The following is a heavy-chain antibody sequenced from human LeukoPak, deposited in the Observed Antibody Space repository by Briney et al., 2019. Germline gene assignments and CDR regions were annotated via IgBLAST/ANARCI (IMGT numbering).Heavy chain of an antibody. CDR3: AREGGYSSSSDY. D-gene: IGHD6-6*01. J-gene: IGHJ4*02. V-gene: IGHV3-7*01. Sequence: PGGSLRLSCAASGFTFSSYLMSWVRQAPGKGLEWVANIKQDGSEKYYVDSVKGRFTISRDNAKNSLYLQMNSLRAEDTAVYYCAREGGYSSSSDYWGQGTLVTVSS. CDR2: IKQDGSEK. CDR1: GFTFSSYL.